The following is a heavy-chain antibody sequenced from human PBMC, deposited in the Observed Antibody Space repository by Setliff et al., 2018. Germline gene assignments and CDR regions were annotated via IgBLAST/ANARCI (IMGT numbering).Heavy chain of an antibody. V-gene: IGHV1-2*02. D-gene: IGHD1-7*01. CDR2: IRPLRGDT. CDR3: ARAPSGTGFYHFFSYMDV. J-gene: IGHJ6*03. Sequence: ASVKVSCKASGYIFSAYHVHWVRQAPGQGPEWVGCIRPLRGDTKSAQKFQGRLTMTGDASINTAFMDLTGLTSDDTAVYYCARAPSGTGFYHFFSYMDVWGKGTTVTVSS. CDR1: GYIFSAYH.